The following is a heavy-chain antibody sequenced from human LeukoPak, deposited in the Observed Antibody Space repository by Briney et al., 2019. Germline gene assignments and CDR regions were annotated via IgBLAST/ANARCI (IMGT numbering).Heavy chain of an antibody. J-gene: IGHJ3*02. D-gene: IGHD5-18*01. V-gene: IGHV3-21*01. CDR1: GFTFSRYS. CDR3: AREPRIQPDAFDI. CDR2: ISSSTTYI. Sequence: PGGSLRLSCAASGFTFSRYSMNWVRQAPGKGLEWVSSISSSTTYIFYADSVKGRFTISRDNARNSLYLQMNSLRAEDTAVYYCAREPRIQPDAFDIWGQGTMVTVS.